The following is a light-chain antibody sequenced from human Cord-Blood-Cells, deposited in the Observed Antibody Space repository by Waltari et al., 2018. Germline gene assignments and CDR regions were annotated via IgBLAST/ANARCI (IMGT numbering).Light chain of an antibody. CDR3: QAWDSSSVV. CDR2: QDS. Sequence: SYELTQPPSVSLSPGQTATISCSGDKLGAKYACWYQQQPGHSPVLVIYQDSKRPPGIPERFSGSNSGNTATLTSGGTQAMDEADYYCQAWDSSSVVFGGGTKLTVL. CDR1: KLGAKY. V-gene: IGLV3-1*01. J-gene: IGLJ2*01.